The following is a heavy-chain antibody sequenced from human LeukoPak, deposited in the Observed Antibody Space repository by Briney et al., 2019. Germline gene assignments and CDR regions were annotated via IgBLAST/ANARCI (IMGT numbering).Heavy chain of an antibody. Sequence: GGSLRLSCAASGFTFSSYGMHWVGQAPGKGLEWVAVISYDGSNKYYADSVKGRFTISRDNSKNTLYLQMNSLRAEDTAVYYCAKLAKYFYGSETYYFFEHWGQGTPVTASS. J-gene: IGHJ4*02. CDR1: GFTFSSYG. CDR2: ISYDGSNK. V-gene: IGHV3-30*18. D-gene: IGHD3-10*01. CDR3: AKLAKYFYGSETYYFFEH.